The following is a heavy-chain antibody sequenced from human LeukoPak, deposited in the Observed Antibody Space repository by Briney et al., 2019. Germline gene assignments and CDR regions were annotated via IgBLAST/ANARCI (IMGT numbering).Heavy chain of an antibody. CDR3: ARGLGSGPYLETYYYDSHES. CDR2: INHSGST. V-gene: IGHV4-34*01. CDR1: GGSFSGYY. D-gene: IGHD3-22*01. J-gene: IGHJ4*02. Sequence: KASETLSLTCAVYGGSFSGYYWSWIRQPPGKGLEWIGEINHSGSTNYNPSLKSRVTISVDTSKNQFSLKLSSVTAADTAVYYCARGLGSGPYLETYYYDSHESWGQGTLVTVSS.